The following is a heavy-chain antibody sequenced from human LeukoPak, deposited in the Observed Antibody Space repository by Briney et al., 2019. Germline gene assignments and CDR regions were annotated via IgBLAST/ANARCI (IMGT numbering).Heavy chain of an antibody. J-gene: IGHJ4*02. CDR3: ARGIDY. V-gene: IGHV3-53*01. Sequence: GGSLRLSCAASGFTVSSHYMHWVRQAPGKELEWVSVIYTGGGRYYADSVRGRFTISRDTSKNMVFLQMNSLRVEDTAVYYCARGIDYWGRGTLVTVSS. CDR2: IYTGGGR. CDR1: GFTVSSHY.